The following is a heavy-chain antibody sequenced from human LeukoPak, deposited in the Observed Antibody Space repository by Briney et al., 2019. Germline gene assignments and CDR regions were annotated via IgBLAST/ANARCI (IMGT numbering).Heavy chain of an antibody. CDR1: GFTFSSYS. CDR2: ISSSSSYI. CDR3: AKWGDYDVLTGYYVSDY. J-gene: IGHJ4*02. Sequence: GGSLRLSCAASGFTFSSYSMNWVRQAPGKGLEWVSSISSSSSYIYYADSVKGRFTISRDNSKNTVFLQMNSLRAEDTAVYYCAKWGDYDVLTGYYVSDYWGQGTLVTVSS. V-gene: IGHV3-21*04. D-gene: IGHD3-9*01.